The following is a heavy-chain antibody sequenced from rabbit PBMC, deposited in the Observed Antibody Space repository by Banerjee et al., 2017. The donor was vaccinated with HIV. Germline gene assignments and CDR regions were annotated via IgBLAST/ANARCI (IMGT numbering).Heavy chain of an antibody. V-gene: IGHV1S45*01. CDR3: ARYGDDGAYRL. J-gene: IGHJ3*01. Sequence: QEQLEESGGDLVKPEGSLALTCTASGFSFSSSGRIYWVRQAPGKGLEWIAAIYIGSSTSTYYASWAKGRFSISKTSSTTVTLQMTSLTAADTATYFCARYGDDGAYRLWGQGTLVTVS. CDR1: GFSFSSSGR. CDR2: IYIGSSTST. D-gene: IGHD2-1*01.